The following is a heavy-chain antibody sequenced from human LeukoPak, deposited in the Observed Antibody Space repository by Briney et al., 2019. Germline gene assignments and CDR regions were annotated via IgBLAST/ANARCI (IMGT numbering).Heavy chain of an antibody. CDR1: EFSVGSNY. V-gene: IGHV3-66*01. J-gene: IGHJ4*02. CDR2: IYSGGST. Sequence: GGSLRLSCAASEFSVGSNYMTWVRQAPGKGLEWVSLIYSGGSTYYADSVKGRFTISRDNAKNSLFLQMNSLRVEDTAVYYCARGAVGYWGQGTLVTVSS. CDR3: ARGAVGY.